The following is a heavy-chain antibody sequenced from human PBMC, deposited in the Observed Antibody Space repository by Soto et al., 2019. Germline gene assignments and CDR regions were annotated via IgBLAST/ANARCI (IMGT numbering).Heavy chain of an antibody. Sequence: ASVKVSCKVSGYTLTELSMHWVRQAPGKGLEWMGGFDPEDGETIYAQKFQGRVTMTEDTSTDTAYMELSSLRSEDTAVYYCATGPLMDWSGYSLGNYWGQGTLVTVSS. CDR2: FDPEDGET. J-gene: IGHJ4*02. CDR1: GYTLTELS. V-gene: IGHV1-24*01. D-gene: IGHD3-3*01. CDR3: ATGPLMDWSGYSLGNY.